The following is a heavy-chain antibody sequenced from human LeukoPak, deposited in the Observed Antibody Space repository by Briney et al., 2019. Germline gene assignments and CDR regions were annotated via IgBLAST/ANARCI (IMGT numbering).Heavy chain of an antibody. J-gene: IGHJ4*02. CDR3: ARDQARGADY. CDR2: ISSSSSTI. Sequence: SGGSLRLSCAPSGFTFSSYSMNWVRQAPGKRLEWVSYISSSSSTIYYADSVKGRFTISRDNAKNSLYLQMNRLRAEGTAVYYCARDQARGADYWGQGTLVTVSS. V-gene: IGHV3-48*04. D-gene: IGHD3-16*01. CDR1: GFTFSSYS.